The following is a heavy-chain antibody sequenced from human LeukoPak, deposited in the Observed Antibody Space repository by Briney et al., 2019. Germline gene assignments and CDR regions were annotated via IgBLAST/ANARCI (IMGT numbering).Heavy chain of an antibody. J-gene: IGHJ3*02. CDR3: ARGDMRGSSSWYEIDDAFDI. CDR2: IYTSGST. D-gene: IGHD6-13*01. V-gene: IGHV4-4*07. Sequence: PSETLPLTCTVSGGSISSYYWSWIRQPARKGLEWIGRIYTSGSTNYNPSLKSRVTMSVDTSKNQFSLKLSSVTAADTAVYYCARGDMRGSSSWYEIDDAFDIWGQGTMVTVSS. CDR1: GGSISSYY.